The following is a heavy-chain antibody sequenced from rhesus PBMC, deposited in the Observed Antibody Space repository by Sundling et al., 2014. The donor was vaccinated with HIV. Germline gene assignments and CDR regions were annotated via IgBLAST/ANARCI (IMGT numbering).Heavy chain of an antibody. D-gene: IGHD3-3*01. CDR1: GFTFGDYD. CDR2: ITYSGKTV. CDR3: ARTGYFNYYALDS. Sequence: EVQLVESGGGLVQPGGSLRLSCAASGFTFGDYDMHWVRQAPGKGLEWVSSITYSGKTVYYSDSVKGRFTVSRDNAKKSLSLQMSGLRAEDTAVYYCARTGYFNYYALDSWGQGVVVTVST. J-gene: IGHJ6*01. V-gene: IGHV3-183*02.